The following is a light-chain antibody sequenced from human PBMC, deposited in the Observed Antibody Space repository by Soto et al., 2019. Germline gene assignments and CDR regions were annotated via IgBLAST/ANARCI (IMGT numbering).Light chain of an antibody. J-gene: IGKJ5*01. CDR2: AAS. V-gene: IGKV1-9*01. Sequence: DIQLTQSPSFLSASVGARVTITCRASQGISSYLAWYQQKPGKAPKLLIYAASTLQSGVPSRFSGRGSGTDFTLTISSLQPQDFAVYYCQQYGSSPTITFGQGTQLEI. CDR3: QQYGSSPTIT. CDR1: QGISSY.